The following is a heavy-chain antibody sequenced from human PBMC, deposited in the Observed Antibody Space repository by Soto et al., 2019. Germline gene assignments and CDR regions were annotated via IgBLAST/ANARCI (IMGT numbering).Heavy chain of an antibody. J-gene: IGHJ6*02. Sequence: EVQLLESGGGLVQPGGSLRLSCAASGFTFSSYAMSWVRQAPGKGLEWVSGISGSGGSTYYADSVKGRFTISRDNSMNTLSLLMTSLRAEATAVFYWAKGITFGGVIAEYGMDVWGQGTTVTVSS. CDR1: GFTFSSYA. CDR2: ISGSGGST. V-gene: IGHV3-23*01. D-gene: IGHD3-16*02. CDR3: AKGITFGGVIAEYGMDV.